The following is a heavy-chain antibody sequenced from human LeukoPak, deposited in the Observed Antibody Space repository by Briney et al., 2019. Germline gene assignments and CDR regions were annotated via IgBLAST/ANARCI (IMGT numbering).Heavy chain of an antibody. CDR3: ARHSVAATTYYFDY. V-gene: IGHV4-39*01. CDR2: IYYSGST. D-gene: IGHD2-15*01. J-gene: IGHJ4*02. CDR1: GGSISSSSYY. Sequence: SETLSLNCTVSGGSISSSSYYWGWIRQPPGKGLEWIGSIYYSGSTYYNPSLKSRVTISVDTSKNQFSLKLSSVTAADTAVYYCARHSVAATTYYFDYWGQGTPVTVSS.